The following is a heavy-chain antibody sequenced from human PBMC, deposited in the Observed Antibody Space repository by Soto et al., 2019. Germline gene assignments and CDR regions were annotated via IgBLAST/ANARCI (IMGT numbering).Heavy chain of an antibody. CDR3: ARIRRRTDTPEARLDF. V-gene: IGHV1-18*01. Sequence: GAAAKLSSKVSGYPLPGYGISWVRQAPGQGLDGVGWISPDKGTRNYTETRQGRVTLNTDTSTSTAYMELKSLTSDNTAVYFCARIRRRTDTPEARLDFWGQGSLVTVSS. CDR1: GYPLPGYG. D-gene: IGHD3-3*02. J-gene: IGHJ4*02. CDR2: ISPDKGTR.